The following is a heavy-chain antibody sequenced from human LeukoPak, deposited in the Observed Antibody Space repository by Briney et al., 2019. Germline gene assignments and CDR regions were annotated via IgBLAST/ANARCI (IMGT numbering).Heavy chain of an antibody. CDR1: GYTFTSYY. Sequence: GASVKVSCKASGYTFTSYYIHWVRQAPGQGLGWMGIINPSGGSTSYAQKFQGRVTMTRDTSTNTVYMELSSLRSEDTAVYFCARAYYYDSSGYWFPPDYWGQGTLVTVSS. CDR2: INPSGGST. J-gene: IGHJ4*02. CDR3: ARAYYYDSSGYWFPPDY. D-gene: IGHD3-22*01. V-gene: IGHV1-46*01.